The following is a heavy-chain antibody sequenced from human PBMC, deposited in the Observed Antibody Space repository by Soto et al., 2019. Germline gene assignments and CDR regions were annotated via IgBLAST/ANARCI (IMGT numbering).Heavy chain of an antibody. V-gene: IGHV4-30-4*01. CDR1: GGSIISGDYY. CDR2: IYYSGST. CDR3: ARGSYYYDSSGYYDY. D-gene: IGHD3-22*01. Sequence: SETLSLTCTVSGGSIISGDYYWSWIRQPPGKGLEWIGYIYYSGSTYYNPSLKSRVTISVDTSKNQFSLKLSSVTAADTAVYYCARGSYYYDSSGYYDYWGQGTLVTVSS. J-gene: IGHJ4*02.